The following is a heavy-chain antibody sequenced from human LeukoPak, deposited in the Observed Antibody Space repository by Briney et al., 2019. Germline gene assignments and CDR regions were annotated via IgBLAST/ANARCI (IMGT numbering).Heavy chain of an antibody. CDR3: AKRDTVVAASDY. J-gene: IGHJ4*02. CDR2: ISGSGRSS. CDR1: GFTFSSYS. D-gene: IGHD2-15*01. Sequence: GGSLRLSRAASGFTFSSYSMNWVRQAPGKGLEWVSTISGSGRSSYYGDSVRGRFTASRDNSKNTLYLQMNSLRAEDTAVYYCAKRDTVVAASDYWGQGTLVTVSS. V-gene: IGHV3-23*01.